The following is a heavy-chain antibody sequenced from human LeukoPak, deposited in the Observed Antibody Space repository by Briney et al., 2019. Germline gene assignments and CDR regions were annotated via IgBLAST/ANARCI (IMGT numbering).Heavy chain of an antibody. Sequence: GRSLRLSCAASGFTFDDYAMHWVRQAPGKGLEWVSGISWNSGSIGYADSVKGRFTISRDNAKNSLYLQMNSLRAKDTALYYRALGIFTNFDYWGQGTLVTVSS. V-gene: IGHV3-9*01. D-gene: IGHD3-3*01. CDR3: ALGIFTNFDY. CDR2: ISWNSGSI. J-gene: IGHJ4*02. CDR1: GFTFDDYA.